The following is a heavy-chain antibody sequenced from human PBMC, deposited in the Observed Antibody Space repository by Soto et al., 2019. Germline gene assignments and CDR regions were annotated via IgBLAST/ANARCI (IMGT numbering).Heavy chain of an antibody. Sequence: QVQLVQSGDEVKKPGSSVKVSCKASGGTFISYAISCVRQAPGQGLEWMGGIIPIFGTANYAQKFQGRVTITADESTSTAYMELSSLRSEDTAVYYCARVYVPWDRTNWGGMDVWGQGTTVTVSS. J-gene: IGHJ6*02. V-gene: IGHV1-69*12. CDR1: GGTFISYA. CDR3: ARVYVPWDRTNWGGMDV. CDR2: IIPIFGTA. D-gene: IGHD7-27*01.